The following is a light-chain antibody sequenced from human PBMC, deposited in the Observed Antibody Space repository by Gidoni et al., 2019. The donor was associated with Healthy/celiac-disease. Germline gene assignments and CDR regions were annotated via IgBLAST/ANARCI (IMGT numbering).Light chain of an antibody. Sequence: QLVLPQSPSASASLGASVKLTCPLSSGHSSYAIAWHPQQPEKGPRSLMTLNSDVSHSKGDGIPDRFSGSSSGAARYLTISSLQAEDEADYYCQTWGTGIRVFGGGTKLTVL. CDR3: QTWGTGIRV. J-gene: IGLJ2*01. CDR2: LNSDVSH. CDR1: SGHSSYA. V-gene: IGLV4-69*01.